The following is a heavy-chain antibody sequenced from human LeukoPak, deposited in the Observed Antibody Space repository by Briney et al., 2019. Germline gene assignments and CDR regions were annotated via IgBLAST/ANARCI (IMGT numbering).Heavy chain of an antibody. CDR1: GGTLSSYA. J-gene: IGHJ6*02. CDR2: IIPILGIA. CDR3: AIRTQRRGYYYYGMDV. Sequence: ASVKVSCKASGGTLSSYAISWVRQAPGQGLEWMGRIIPILGIANYAQKFQGRATITADKSTSTAYMELSSLRSEDTAVYYCAIRTQRRGYYYYGMDVWGQGTTVTVSS. V-gene: IGHV1-69*04. D-gene: IGHD2-2*01.